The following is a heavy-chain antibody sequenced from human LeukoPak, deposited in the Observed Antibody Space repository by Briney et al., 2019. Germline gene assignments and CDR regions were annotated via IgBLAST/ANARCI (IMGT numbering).Heavy chain of an antibody. D-gene: IGHD3-22*01. V-gene: IGHV1-2*06. CDR3: ARIRYYYDSSGYYLDY. CDR1: GYTFTGYY. CDR2: INPNSGGT. Sequence: ASVKVSCKASGYTFTGYYMHLVRQAPGQGLEWMGRINPNSGGTNYAQKFQGRVTMTRDTSISTAYMELSRLRSDDTAVYYCARIRYYYDSSGYYLDYWGQGTLVTVSS. J-gene: IGHJ4*02.